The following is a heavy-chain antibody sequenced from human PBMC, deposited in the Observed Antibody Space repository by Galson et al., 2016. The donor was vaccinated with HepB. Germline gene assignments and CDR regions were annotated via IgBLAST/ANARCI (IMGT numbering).Heavy chain of an antibody. V-gene: IGHV4-34*01. CDR3: ARAGGYSSSWYGGYYYYYTLDV. J-gene: IGHJ6*02. CDR1: GGSFSGYY. D-gene: IGHD6-13*01. Sequence: SETLSLTCAVSGGSFSGYYWSWIRQPPGKGLEWIGNIEHSGSTNYNPSLKSRVTISVDASKKQFSLKLSSVTAADTAVYSCARAGGYSSSWYGGYYYYYTLDVWGQGTTVTVSS. CDR2: IEHSGST.